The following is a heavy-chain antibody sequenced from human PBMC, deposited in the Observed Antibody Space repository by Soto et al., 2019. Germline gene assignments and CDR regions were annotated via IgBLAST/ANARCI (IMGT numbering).Heavy chain of an antibody. D-gene: IGHD1-1*01. Sequence: EVQLLESGGGSVQPGGSLRLSCAASGFTFSSYAMHWVRRPPGKGLEWVSSISGSGGTAYYADSVKGRFSISRDSLVNTLYLQMNSLRAEDTAVYYCAKGRGQNWKFDYWGQGTLVTVSP. J-gene: IGHJ4*02. CDR3: AKGRGQNWKFDY. V-gene: IGHV3-23*01. CDR2: ISGSGGTA. CDR1: GFTFSSYA.